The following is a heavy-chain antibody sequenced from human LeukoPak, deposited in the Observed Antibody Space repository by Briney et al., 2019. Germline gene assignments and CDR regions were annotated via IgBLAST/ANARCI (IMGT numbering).Heavy chain of an antibody. D-gene: IGHD3-16*01. CDR3: ARDLMTTPTWDFAY. Sequence: ASLKVSCKGSGYTFTGYYMHWVRQAPGQGLEWMAWTNPNSGATNYAQKFQGRVTVTMDTSISTAYMELSSLESDDTAVYYCARDLMTTPTWDFAYWGQGTLVSVS. J-gene: IGHJ4*02. V-gene: IGHV1-2*02. CDR1: GYTFTGYY. CDR2: TNPNSGAT.